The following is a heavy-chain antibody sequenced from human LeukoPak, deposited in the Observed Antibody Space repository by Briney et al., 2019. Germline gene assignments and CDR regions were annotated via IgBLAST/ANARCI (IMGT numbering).Heavy chain of an antibody. CDR1: GFTFSDYY. J-gene: IGHJ4*02. V-gene: IGHV3-11*04. CDR2: ISSSGSTI. Sequence: GGSLRLSCAASGFTFSDYYMSWIRQAPGKGLEWVSYISSSGSTIYYADSVKGRFTISRDNAKNSLYLQMNSLRAEDTAVYYCARKVPPNYDFWGSRGVYFDYWGQGTLVTVSS. D-gene: IGHD3-3*01. CDR3: ARKVPPNYDFWGSRGVYFDY.